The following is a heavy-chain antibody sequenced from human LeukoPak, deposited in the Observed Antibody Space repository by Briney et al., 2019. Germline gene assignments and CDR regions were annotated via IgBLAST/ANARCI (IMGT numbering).Heavy chain of an antibody. CDR3: AGWGSDFNY. D-gene: IGHD3-16*01. V-gene: IGHV3-7*01. J-gene: IGHJ4*02. CDR2: IKQDGSEE. Sequence: GGSLRLSCAASGFIFKSYWMSWVRQAPGKGLGWVANIKQDGSEENYVDSVRGRFTISRDNAKKSLYLQMNSLRAEDTAVYYCAGWGSDFNYWGQGTLVTVSS. CDR1: GFIFKSYW.